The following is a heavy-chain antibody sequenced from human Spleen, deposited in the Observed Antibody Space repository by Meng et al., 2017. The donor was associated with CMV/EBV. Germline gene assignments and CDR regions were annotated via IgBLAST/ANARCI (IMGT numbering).Heavy chain of an antibody. D-gene: IGHD5/OR15-5a*01. CDR3: AKARYNVYDFDY. CDR2: ISTSGDST. V-gene: IGHV3-23*01. CDR1: GFTVSSSA. J-gene: IGHJ4*02. Sequence: SCAASGFTVSSSAMTWVRQAPGKGLEWVSAISTSGDSTYYADSVKGRFTISRDNSKNTVYLQVNSLRAEDTAVYYCAKARYNVYDFDYWGQGTLVTVSS.